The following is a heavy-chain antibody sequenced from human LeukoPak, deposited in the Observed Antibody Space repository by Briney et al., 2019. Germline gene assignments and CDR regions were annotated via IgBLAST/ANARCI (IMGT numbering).Heavy chain of an antibody. CDR2: ISAYNGNT. D-gene: IGHD3-22*01. CDR3: ARDAYYYGSSGYWRFDY. V-gene: IGHV1-18*01. J-gene: IGHJ4*02. Sequence: ASVKVSCKASGYTFTSYGISWVRQAPGQGLEWMGWISAYNGNTNYAQKLQGRVTMTTDTSTSTAYMELRSLRSDDTAVYYCARDAYYYGSSGYWRFDYWGQGTLVIVSS. CDR1: GYTFTSYG.